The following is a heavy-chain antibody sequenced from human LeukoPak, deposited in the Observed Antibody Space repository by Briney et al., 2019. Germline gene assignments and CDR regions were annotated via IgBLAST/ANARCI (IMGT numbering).Heavy chain of an antibody. CDR2: ISGSSSYI. D-gene: IGHD3-10*02. V-gene: IGHV3-21*06. CDR1: GFTFSSYS. CDR3: AELGITMIGGV. J-gene: IGHJ6*04. Sequence: GGSLRLSCAASGFTFSSYSMNWVRQAPGKGLEWVSSISGSSSYIYYADSVKGRFTISRDNATNSLYLQMNSLRAEDTAVYYCAELGITMIGGVWGKGTTVTISS.